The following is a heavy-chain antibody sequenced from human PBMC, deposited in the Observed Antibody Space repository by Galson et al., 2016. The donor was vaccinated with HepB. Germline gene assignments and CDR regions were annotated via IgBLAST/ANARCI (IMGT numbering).Heavy chain of an antibody. Sequence: SLRLSCAASGLTVSSDLMTWVRRPPGKGLELVSLFYNGGNIYYADSVKGRFTVSRDNSKNTLYLHMSSLRVEDTAVYYCAGTSGPYYGPFDYWGQGTLLTVSS. D-gene: IGHD3-22*01. CDR2: FYNGGNI. J-gene: IGHJ4*02. CDR3: AGTSGPYYGPFDY. V-gene: IGHV3-53*01. CDR1: GLTVSSDL.